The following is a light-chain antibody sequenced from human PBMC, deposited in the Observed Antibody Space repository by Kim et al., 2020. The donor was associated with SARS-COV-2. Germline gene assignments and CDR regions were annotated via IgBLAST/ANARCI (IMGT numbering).Light chain of an antibody. CDR2: EVK. V-gene: IGLV2-23*02. J-gene: IGLJ3*02. CDR1: SSDVGMYDL. CDR3: SSFATNRRV. Sequence: QSALTQPASVSGSPGQSITISCTGTSSDVGMYDLVSWYQQHPGKAPKLIIYEVKKRPSGGSNRFSGSKSGNTASLTISGLQAEDEADYYCSSFATNRRVFGGGTQLTVL.